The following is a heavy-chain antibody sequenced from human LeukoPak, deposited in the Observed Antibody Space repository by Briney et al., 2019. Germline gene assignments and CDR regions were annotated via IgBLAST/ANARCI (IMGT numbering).Heavy chain of an antibody. D-gene: IGHD3-10*01. CDR1: GYTFTSYG. CDR3: ARDLYYYGSGSYYDVFDV. CDR2: ISAYNGNT. J-gene: IGHJ3*01. V-gene: IGHV1-18*01. Sequence: ASVKVSCKASGYTFTSYGISWVRQAPGQGLEWMGWISAYNGNTNYAQELQGRVTMTTDTSTSTAYMELRSLRSDDTAIYYCARDLYYYGSGSYYDVFDVWGQGTMVTVSS.